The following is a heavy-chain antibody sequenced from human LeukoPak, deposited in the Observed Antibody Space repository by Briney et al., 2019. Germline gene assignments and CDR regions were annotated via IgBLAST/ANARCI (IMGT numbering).Heavy chain of an antibody. Sequence: GRSLSLSCAASGFTVSSNYMSWVRQPPGKGLEWVSVIYSGGSTYYAASVKGRFTISKDNSKNTLYLQMNSLRAEGTAVYYGARDGCNCEDVDRCVYFLHWG. V-gene: IGHV3-53*01. CDR1: GFTVSSNY. J-gene: IGHJ1*01. CDR3: ARDGCNCEDVDRCVYFLH. CDR2: IYSGGST. D-gene: IGHD2-15*01.